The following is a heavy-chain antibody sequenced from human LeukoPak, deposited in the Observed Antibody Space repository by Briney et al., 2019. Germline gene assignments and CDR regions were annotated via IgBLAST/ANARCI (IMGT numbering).Heavy chain of an antibody. J-gene: IGHJ6*02. CDR3: ATYTNWVAGDV. D-gene: IGHD7-27*01. CDR2: IDKDGSEK. CDR1: GFMFSNSW. Sequence: PGGSLRLSCVASGFMFSNSWMSWVRQAPGKGLEWVADIDKDGSEKDYVDSVKGRFTTSRDNAKNSLYLQMDSLRADDTAVYYCATYTNWVAGDVWGQGTTVSVSS. V-gene: IGHV3-7*01.